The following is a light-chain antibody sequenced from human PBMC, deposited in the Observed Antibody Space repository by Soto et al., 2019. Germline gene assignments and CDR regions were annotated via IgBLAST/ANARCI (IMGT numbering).Light chain of an antibody. CDR1: QSLGSDY. CDR2: GVS. J-gene: IGKJ1*01. Sequence: ENFFTQSPGPPSFFSGERATPSCRASQSLGSDYLAWYQQKPGQASRLLIYGVSSRATDIPDRFSGSGSGTDFTLTISRLEQEDFAMYYCQLYGTSRAFGQGTKV. CDR3: QLYGTSRA. V-gene: IGKV3-20*01.